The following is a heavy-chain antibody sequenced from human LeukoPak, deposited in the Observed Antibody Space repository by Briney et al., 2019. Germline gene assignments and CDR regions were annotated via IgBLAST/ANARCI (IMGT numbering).Heavy chain of an antibody. Sequence: GGSLRLSCAASGFTFSRYSMNWVRQAPGKGLEWLSSISSSSSYIYYADSVKGRFTISRDNAKNSLYLQMNSLRAEDTAVYYCARDSPMVRGVIEGYWGQGTLVTVSS. J-gene: IGHJ4*02. CDR2: ISSSSSYI. V-gene: IGHV3-21*01. CDR1: GFTFSRYS. CDR3: ARDSPMVRGVIEGY. D-gene: IGHD3-10*01.